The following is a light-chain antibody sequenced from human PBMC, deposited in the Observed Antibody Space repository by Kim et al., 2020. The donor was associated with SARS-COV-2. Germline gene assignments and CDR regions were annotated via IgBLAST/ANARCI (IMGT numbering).Light chain of an antibody. CDR1: KLGNKY. J-gene: IGLJ1*01. CDR2: QDT. Sequence: SGAPGQTASITCSGDKLGNKYACWYQQKPGQSPILVIYQDTKRPSGIPERFSGSNSGNTATLTISGTRAMDEADYYCQAWDSGTAVFGTGTKVTVL. V-gene: IGLV3-1*01. CDR3: QAWDSGTAV.